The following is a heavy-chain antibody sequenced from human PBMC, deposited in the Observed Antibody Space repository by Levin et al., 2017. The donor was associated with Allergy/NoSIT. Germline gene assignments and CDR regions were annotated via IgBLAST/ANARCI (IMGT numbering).Heavy chain of an antibody. CDR1: GASVSSGSDY. CDR3: ARDPWKGIGYNGFDY. Sequence: PSETLSLTCNVSGASVSSGSDYWSWIRLPPGKGLEWIGYIYSSGTSNYNPSLKSRVTISVDTSKNQFSLKLRSVTAADTAVYYCARDPWKGIGYNGFDYWGQGTLVTVSS. D-gene: IGHD3-22*01. J-gene: IGHJ4*02. CDR2: IYSSGTS. V-gene: IGHV4-61*01.